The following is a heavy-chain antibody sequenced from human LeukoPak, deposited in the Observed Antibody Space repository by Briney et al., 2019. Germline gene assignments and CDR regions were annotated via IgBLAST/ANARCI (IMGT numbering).Heavy chain of an antibody. V-gene: IGHV4-4*07. D-gene: IGHD3-10*01. Sequence: SGTLSLTCTVSGGSISSYYWSWIRQPAGKGLEWIGRIYTSGSTNYNPSLKSRVTMSVDTSKNQFSLKLSSVTAADTAVYYCAGEVYGSGSWAFDIWGQGTMVTVSS. J-gene: IGHJ3*02. CDR1: GGSISSYY. CDR3: AGEVYGSGSWAFDI. CDR2: IYTSGST.